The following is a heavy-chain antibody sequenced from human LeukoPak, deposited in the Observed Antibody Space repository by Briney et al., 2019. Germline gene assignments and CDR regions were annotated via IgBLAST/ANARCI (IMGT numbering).Heavy chain of an antibody. CDR2: LRGNGDA. D-gene: IGHD3-16*01. Sequence: GGSLRLSCVAWGFTFSSYAMSWVRETPARGLEWVSSLRGNGDAFYADSVKGRFTLSRDESRNTVYLQLNKLRVEDTAIYYCAKASWVSTADAVLWGQGTVVTVSS. CDR3: AKASWVSTADAVL. CDR1: GFTFSSYA. V-gene: IGHV3-23*01. J-gene: IGHJ4*02.